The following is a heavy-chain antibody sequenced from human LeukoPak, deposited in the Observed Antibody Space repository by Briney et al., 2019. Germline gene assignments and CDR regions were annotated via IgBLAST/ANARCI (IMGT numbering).Heavy chain of an antibody. Sequence: GGSLRLSCAASGFTFSSYAMSWVRQAPGKGLEWVSGISGSGGATNYADSVKGRFTISRDNSKNTLYLQMNSLRAEDTAVYYCAKDIRYYYDSSGYNYFDYWGQGTLVTVSS. CDR1: GFTFSSYA. CDR2: ISGSGGAT. D-gene: IGHD3-22*01. CDR3: AKDIRYYYDSSGYNYFDY. V-gene: IGHV3-23*01. J-gene: IGHJ4*02.